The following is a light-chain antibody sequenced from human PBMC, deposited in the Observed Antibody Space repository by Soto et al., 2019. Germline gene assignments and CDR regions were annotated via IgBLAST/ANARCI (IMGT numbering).Light chain of an antibody. Sequence: QSVLTQPPSVSAAPGQKVTVSCSGSSSNIGNNYVSWYQQVPGTAPKLFIYANDDRPSGVPDRFSGSTSGTSASLAITGLQAEDAADYYCQSYDNSLLAYVFGGGTKLTVL. CDR1: SSNIGNNY. V-gene: IGLV1-40*01. CDR3: QSYDNSLLAYV. J-gene: IGLJ2*01. CDR2: AND.